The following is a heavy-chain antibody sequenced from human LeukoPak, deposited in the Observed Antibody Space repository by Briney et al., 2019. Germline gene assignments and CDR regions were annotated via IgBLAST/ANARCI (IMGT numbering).Heavy chain of an antibody. V-gene: IGHV1-2*02. J-gene: IGHJ4*02. D-gene: IGHD1-14*01. CDR1: GYTFTSYD. CDR3: ARGPVTGGFDY. CDR2: MNPNSGGT. Sequence: ASVKVSCKASGYTFTSYDINWVRQATGQGLEWMGWMNPNSGGTNYAQKFQGRVTMTRDTSISTAYMELSRLRSDDTAVYYCARGPVTGGFDYWGQGTLVTVSS.